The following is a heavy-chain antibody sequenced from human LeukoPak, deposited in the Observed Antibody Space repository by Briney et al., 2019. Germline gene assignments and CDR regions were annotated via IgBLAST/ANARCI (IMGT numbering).Heavy chain of an antibody. J-gene: IGHJ6*03. CDR2: IYTSGST. V-gene: IGHV4-4*09. D-gene: IGHD3-10*01. Sequence: SETLSLTCTASGGSISSYYWSWIRQPPGKGLEWIGYIYTSGSTNYNPSLKSRVTISVDTSKNQFSLKLSTVTAADTAVYYCAGSLNYYYMDVWGKGTTVTVSS. CDR1: GGSISSYY. CDR3: AGSLNYYYMDV.